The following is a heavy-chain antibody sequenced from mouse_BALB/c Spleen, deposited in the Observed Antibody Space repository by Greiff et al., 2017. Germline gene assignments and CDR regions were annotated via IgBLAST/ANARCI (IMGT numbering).Heavy chain of an antibody. J-gene: IGHJ3*01. V-gene: IGHV14-3*02. D-gene: IGHD2-3*01. CDR2: IDPANGNT. Sequence: EVKLVESGAELVRSGASVKLSCTASGFNIKDYYMHWVKQRPEQGLEWIGRIDPANGNTKYDPKFQGKATITADTSSNTAYLQLSSLTSEDTAVYYCADDGYSAWFAYWGQGTLVTVSA. CDR1: GFNIKDYY. CDR3: ADDGYSAWFAY.